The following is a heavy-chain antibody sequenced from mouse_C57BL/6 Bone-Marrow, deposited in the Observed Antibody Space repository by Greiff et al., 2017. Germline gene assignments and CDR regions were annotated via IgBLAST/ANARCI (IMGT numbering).Heavy chain of an antibody. V-gene: IGHV7-3*01. CDR1: GFTFTDYY. CDR2: IRNKANGFTT. D-gene: IGHD1-1*01. J-gene: IGHJ2*01. CDR3: ARGGRTLYLDY. Sequence: EVQRVESGGGLVQPGGSLSLSCAASGFTFTDYYMSWVRQPPGKALEWLGFIRNKANGFTTEYSASVKGRFTISSDNAQSILYLQMIALRAEDSDTYCCARGGRTLYLDYWGQGTTLTVSS.